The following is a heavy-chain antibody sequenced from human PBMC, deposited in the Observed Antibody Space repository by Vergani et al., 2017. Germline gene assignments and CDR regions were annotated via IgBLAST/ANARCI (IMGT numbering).Heavy chain of an antibody. V-gene: IGHV1-69*01. CDR3: ARDSRHYGMLTGYYSWPRGDAFDI. CDR1: GGTFSSYA. Sequence: QVQLVQSGAEVKKPGSSVKVSCKASGGTFSSYAISWVRQAPGQGLEWMGGIIPIFGTANYAQKFQGRVTITADESTSTAYMELSSLRSEDTAVYYCARDSRHYGMLTGYYSWPRGDAFDIWGQGTMVTVSS. CDR2: IIPIFGTA. D-gene: IGHD3-9*01. J-gene: IGHJ3*02.